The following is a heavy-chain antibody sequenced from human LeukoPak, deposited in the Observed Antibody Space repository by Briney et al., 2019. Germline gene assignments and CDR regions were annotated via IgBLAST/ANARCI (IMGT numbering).Heavy chain of an antibody. CDR3: ARDVIGENYDFWSGYYYFDY. D-gene: IGHD3-3*01. V-gene: IGHV4-31*03. CDR1: GGSISSDGYY. Sequence: SETLSLTCTVSGGSISSDGYYWNWIRQHPGKGLEWIGNIYYSGSTYYNPSLKSRVSISLDTSKNQCSLKITSVTAADTAVYYCARDVIGENYDFWSGYYYFDYWGQGTLVTVSS. CDR2: IYYSGST. J-gene: IGHJ4*02.